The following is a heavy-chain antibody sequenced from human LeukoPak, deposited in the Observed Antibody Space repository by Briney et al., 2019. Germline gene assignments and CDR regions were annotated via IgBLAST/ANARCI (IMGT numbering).Heavy chain of an antibody. D-gene: IGHD6-13*01. CDR3: ASTIPAAGIYYFDY. Sequence: GGSLRLSCAASGFTFSSYGMHWVRQAPGKGLGWVAVISYDGSNKYYADSAKGRFTISRDNSKNTLYLEMNSLRAEDTAVYYCASTIPAAGIYYFDYWGQGTLVTVSS. CDR2: ISYDGSNK. CDR1: GFTFSSYG. J-gene: IGHJ4*02. V-gene: IGHV3-30*03.